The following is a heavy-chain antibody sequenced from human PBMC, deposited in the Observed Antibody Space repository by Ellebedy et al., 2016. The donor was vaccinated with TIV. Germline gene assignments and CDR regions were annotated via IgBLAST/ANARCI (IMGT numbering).Heavy chain of an antibody. Sequence: GGSLRISXAASGFTFSSYDMHWVRQATGKGLEWVSAIGTAGDTYYPGSVKGRFTISRENAKNSLYLQMNSLRAGDTAVYYCARAVSSSWYYYYYYMDVWGKGTTATVSS. J-gene: IGHJ6*03. D-gene: IGHD6-13*01. CDR2: IGTAGDT. CDR1: GFTFSSYD. V-gene: IGHV3-13*01. CDR3: ARAVSSSWYYYYYYMDV.